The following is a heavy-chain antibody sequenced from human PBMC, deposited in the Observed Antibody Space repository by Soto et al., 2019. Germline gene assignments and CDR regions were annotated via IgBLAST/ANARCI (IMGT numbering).Heavy chain of an antibody. CDR2: IKQDGSEK. CDR3: ARLRDYCAGGRCYSGYYYYMDV. CDR1: GFTFSSYW. Sequence: GGSLRLSCAASGFTFSSYWMSWVRQAPGKGLEWVANIKQDGSEKYYVDSVKGRLTISRDNAMNSLYLQMNSLRAEDTAVYYCARLRDYCAGGRCYSGYYYYMDVWGEGTTVTVSS. D-gene: IGHD2-15*01. V-gene: IGHV3-7*03. J-gene: IGHJ6*03.